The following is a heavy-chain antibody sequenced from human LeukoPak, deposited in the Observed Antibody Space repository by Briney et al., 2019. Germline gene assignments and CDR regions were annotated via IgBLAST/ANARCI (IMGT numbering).Heavy chain of an antibody. CDR1: GFTFSNAW. D-gene: IGHD3-16*01. J-gene: IGHJ4*01. Sequence: GGSLRLSCAASGFTFSNAWMSWVRQAPGKGLEWVGRIKTDGSTTYYADSVKGRFTVSRDNAKNTLYLQMSSLRAEDTAVYYCARDGAWGGFDHWGQEPWSPSPQ. CDR2: IKTDGSTT. V-gene: IGHV3-74*01. CDR3: ARDGAWGGFDH.